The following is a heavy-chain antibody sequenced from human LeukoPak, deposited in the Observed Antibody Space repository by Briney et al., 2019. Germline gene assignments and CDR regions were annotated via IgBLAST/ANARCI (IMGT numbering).Heavy chain of an antibody. D-gene: IGHD6-19*01. CDR3: ARLGGLVPYYFDY. CDR1: GYSFTSYW. CDR2: IYPGDSDT. J-gene: IGHJ4*02. Sequence: GASLQISSKGSGYSFTSYWIGWVRQMPGKGLEWLGIIYPGDSDTRYSPSFQGQITISADKSISTAYLQWSSLKASDTAMYYCARLGGLVPYYFDYWGQGTLVTVSS. V-gene: IGHV5-51*01.